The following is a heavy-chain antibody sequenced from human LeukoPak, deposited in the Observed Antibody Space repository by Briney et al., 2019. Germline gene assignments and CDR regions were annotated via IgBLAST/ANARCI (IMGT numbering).Heavy chain of an antibody. J-gene: IGHJ6*02. V-gene: IGHV3-74*01. D-gene: IGHD3-16*01. Sequence: PGGSLRLYCAASGFTFSSYWMHWVRQAPGKGLVWVSRINSDGSSTSYADSVKGRFTISRDNAKNTLYLQMNSLRAEDTAVYYCASSPTLGTLVYGMDVWGQGTTVTVSS. CDR3: ASSPTLGTLVYGMDV. CDR2: INSDGSST. CDR1: GFTFSSYW.